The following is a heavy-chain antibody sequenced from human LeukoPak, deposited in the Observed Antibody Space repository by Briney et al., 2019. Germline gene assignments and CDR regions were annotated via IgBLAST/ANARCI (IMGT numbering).Heavy chain of an antibody. CDR1: GYTFTSYA. CDR3: ARGGPNYYYYYYMDV. CDR2: INTNTGNP. V-gene: IGHV7-4-1*02. J-gene: IGHJ6*03. Sequence: ASVKVSCKASGYTFTSYAMNWVRQAPGQGLEWMGWINTNTGNPTYAQGFTGRFVFSLDTSVSTAYLQISSLKAEDTAVYYCARGGPNYYYYYYMDVWGKGTTVTVSS.